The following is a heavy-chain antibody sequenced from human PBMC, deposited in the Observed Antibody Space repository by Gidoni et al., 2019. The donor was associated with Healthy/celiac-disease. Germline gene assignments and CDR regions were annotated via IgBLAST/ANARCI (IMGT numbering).Heavy chain of an antibody. D-gene: IGHD4-4*01. Sequence: QVQLVQSGAEVKKPGSSVKVSCKASGGTFSSYAISWVRQAPGQGLEWMGGITPIFGTANYEQKFQGRVTITADESTSTAYMELSSLRSEDTAVYYCARAFAGARLQANYGMDVWGQGTTVTVSS. J-gene: IGHJ6*02. CDR3: ARAFAGARLQANYGMDV. V-gene: IGHV1-69*01. CDR2: ITPIFGTA. CDR1: GGTFSSYA.